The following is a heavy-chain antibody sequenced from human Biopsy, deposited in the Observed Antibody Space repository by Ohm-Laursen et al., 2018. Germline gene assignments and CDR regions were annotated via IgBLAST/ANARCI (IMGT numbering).Heavy chain of an antibody. CDR2: IFYDGSNT. CDR1: GFSFSSYG. D-gene: IGHD5-18*01. V-gene: IGHV3-30*18. CDR3: AKDRYNYTPIGGFSMDV. Sequence: SLRPSCSASGFSFSSYGMHWVRQAPGKGLEWVAFIFYDGSNTYYADSVKGRFTISRDNSRDTLYLQMSSLRAEDTAVYYCAKDRYNYTPIGGFSMDVWGQGTTVTVSS. J-gene: IGHJ6*02.